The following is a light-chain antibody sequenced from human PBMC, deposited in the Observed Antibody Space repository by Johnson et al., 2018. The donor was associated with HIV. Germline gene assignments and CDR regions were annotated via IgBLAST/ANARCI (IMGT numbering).Light chain of an antibody. V-gene: IGLV1-51*02. J-gene: IGLJ1*01. Sequence: QSVLTQPPSVSAAPGQKVTISCSGSSSNIGNNYVSWFQQLPGTAPKLLICENDKRPSGIPDRFSGSKSGTSATLGITGLQTGDEADYYCGTWDSSLSAHYVFGTGPEITVL. CDR1: SSNIGNNY. CDR2: END. CDR3: GTWDSSLSAHYV.